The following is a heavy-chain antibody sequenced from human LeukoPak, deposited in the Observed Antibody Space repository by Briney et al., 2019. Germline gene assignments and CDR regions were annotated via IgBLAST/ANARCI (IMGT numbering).Heavy chain of an antibody. D-gene: IGHD3-16*01. CDR2: ISYDGSQK. CDR1: GFSFSDYG. Sequence: GGSLRLSCAASGFSFSDYGLHWVRQAPGKGLEWVALISYDGSQKNFADSVKGRFTTSRDNSKFTMYLEMNSLRAEDAAVYFCARDKDGWGIHDFWGQGTLVTVSS. V-gene: IGHV3-30*03. J-gene: IGHJ4*02. CDR3: ARDKDGWGIHDF.